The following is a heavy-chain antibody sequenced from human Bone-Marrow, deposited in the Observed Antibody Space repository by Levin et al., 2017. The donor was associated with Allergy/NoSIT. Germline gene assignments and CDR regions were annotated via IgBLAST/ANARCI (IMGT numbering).Heavy chain of an antibody. CDR1: GFTFSDYY. D-gene: IGHD2-15*01. J-gene: IGHJ3*02. V-gene: IGHV3-11*01. Sequence: NAGGSLRLSCVTSGFTFSDYYMSWIRQAPGKGLEFVSYISTGGGPIYYADSVKGRFTISRDDAKKSLYLQMNSLRVEDTAIYYCVGGFENWGQGTMVIVSS. CDR2: ISTGGGPI. CDR3: VGGFEN.